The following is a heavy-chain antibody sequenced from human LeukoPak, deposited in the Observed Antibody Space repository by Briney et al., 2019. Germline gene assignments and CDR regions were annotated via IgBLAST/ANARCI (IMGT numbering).Heavy chain of an antibody. D-gene: IGHD6-19*01. CDR3: ARDPHSSGWPSGY. J-gene: IGHJ4*02. Sequence: PSETLSLTCTVSGGSIGSSSYYWGWIRQPPGKGLEWIGEIYKSRNIDYNPSLESRVTISVDKSKNQLSLKLTSVTAADTAVYYCARDPHSSGWPSGYWGQGTLVTVSS. CDR1: GGSIGSSSYY. CDR2: IYKSRNI. V-gene: IGHV4-39*07.